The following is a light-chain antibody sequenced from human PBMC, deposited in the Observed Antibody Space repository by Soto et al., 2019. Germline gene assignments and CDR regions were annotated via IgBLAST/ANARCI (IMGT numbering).Light chain of an antibody. CDR3: RSYDKRLTAYV. CDR1: SSNIGAGYE. CDR2: RNT. J-gene: IGLJ1*01. Sequence: QSVLTQPPSVSGAPGQRVTISCIGGSSNIGAGYEVHWYQQLPGTVPELLIYRNTYRPSGVPDRFSGSKSGTSASLAITGLQAEDEGHYYCRSYDKRLTAYVFGTGTKVTVL. V-gene: IGLV1-40*01.